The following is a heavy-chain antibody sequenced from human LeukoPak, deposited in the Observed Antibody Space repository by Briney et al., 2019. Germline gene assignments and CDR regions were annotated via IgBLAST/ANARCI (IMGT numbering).Heavy chain of an antibody. D-gene: IGHD3-10*01. J-gene: IGHJ5*02. V-gene: IGHV3-48*01. CDR3: ARDGWFGDYNWFDP. CDR2: ISSASNTI. CDR1: GFTFSSYS. Sequence: GGSPRLSCAASGFTFSSYSMNWVRQAPGKGLEWVSYISSASNTIYYADSVKGRFTVSRDNAKNSLYLQMNSLRAEDTAMYYCARDGWFGDYNWFDPWGQGTLVTVSS.